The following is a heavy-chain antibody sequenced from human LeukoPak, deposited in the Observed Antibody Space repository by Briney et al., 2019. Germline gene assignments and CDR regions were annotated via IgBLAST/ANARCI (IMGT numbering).Heavy chain of an antibody. CDR2: ISTSSIYI. CDR1: GFTFSSYS. D-gene: IGHD6-19*01. Sequence: GGSLRLSCAASGFTFSSYSVNWVRQAPGKGLEWVSSISTSSIYIYYADSVKGRFTISRDNAKNSLYLQMNSLRAEDTAVYYCARGGAVADDFIGYWGQGTLVTVSS. J-gene: IGHJ4*02. V-gene: IGHV3-21*01. CDR3: ARGGAVADDFIGY.